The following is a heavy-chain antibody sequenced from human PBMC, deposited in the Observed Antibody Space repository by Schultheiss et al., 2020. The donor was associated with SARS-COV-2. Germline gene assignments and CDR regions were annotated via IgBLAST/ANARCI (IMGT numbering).Heavy chain of an antibody. D-gene: IGHD2-21*01. V-gene: IGHV1-18*01. J-gene: IGHJ6*02. CDR2: ISAYNGNT. Sequence: ASVKVSCKASGYTFSNYGISWVRQAPGQGLEWVGWISAYNGNTNYAQNLQGRVTMTTDTSTNTAYMDLRSLGSDDTAVYYCARVPKLFQFSRYGMDVWGQGTTVTVSS. CDR1: GYTFSNYG. CDR3: ARVPKLFQFSRYGMDV.